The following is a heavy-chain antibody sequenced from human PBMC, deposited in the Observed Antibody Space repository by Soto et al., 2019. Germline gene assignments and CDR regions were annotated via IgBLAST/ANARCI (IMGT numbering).Heavy chain of an antibody. V-gene: IGHV1-3*01. J-gene: IGHJ4*02. CDR1: GYTFTTYA. D-gene: IGHD6-19*01. Sequence: ASVKVSCKASGYTFTTYAMYWVRQAPGQRLEWMGWINAGNGDTKYSQKFQDRVTITRDTSTTTAYMELSSLRSEDTAVDYCARGGNGWPLDYWGQGTLVTVSS. CDR2: INAGNGDT. CDR3: ARGGNGWPLDY.